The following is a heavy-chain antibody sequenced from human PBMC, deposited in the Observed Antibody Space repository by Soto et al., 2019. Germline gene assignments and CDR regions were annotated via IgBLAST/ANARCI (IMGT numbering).Heavy chain of an antibody. J-gene: IGHJ6*02. CDR1: GYTFTSYG. CDR2: ISAYNGNT. Sequence: ASVKVSCKASGYTFTSYGISWVRQAPGQGLEWMGWISAYNGNTNNEQKLQGRVTMTTDTSTSTAYMELSSLRSDDTAVYYCARGGYCSSTSCPRARYYYYGMDVWGQGTTVTVSS. D-gene: IGHD2-2*01. CDR3: ARGGYCSSTSCPRARYYYYGMDV. V-gene: IGHV1-18*04.